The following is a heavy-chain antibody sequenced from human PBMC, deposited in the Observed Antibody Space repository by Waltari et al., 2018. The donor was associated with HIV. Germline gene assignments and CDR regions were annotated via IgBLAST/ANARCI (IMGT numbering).Heavy chain of an antibody. CDR2: INHSGST. CDR3: ARGRLRSSWYQDY. J-gene: IGHJ4*02. CDR1: GGSFSGYY. V-gene: IGHV4-34*01. Sequence: QVQLQQWGAGLLKPSETLSLTCAVYGGSFSGYYWSWIRQPPGKGLEWMGEINHSGSTNYNPSRKRRVTISVDTSKNQFSLKLSSVTAADTAVYYCARGRLRSSWYQDYWGQGTLVTVSS. D-gene: IGHD6-13*01.